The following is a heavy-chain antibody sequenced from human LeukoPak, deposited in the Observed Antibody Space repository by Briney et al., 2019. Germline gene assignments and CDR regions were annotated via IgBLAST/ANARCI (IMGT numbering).Heavy chain of an antibody. CDR2: IYYSGST. CDR3: ARVVLGYSAYVDY. Sequence: PSETLSLTCTVSGGSISSYYWSWIRQPPGKGLEWIGYIYYSGSTNYNPSLKSRVIISVDTSKNQFSLKLSSVTAADTAVYYCARVVLGYSAYVDYWGQGTLVTVSS. CDR1: GGSISSYY. V-gene: IGHV4-59*01. J-gene: IGHJ4*02. D-gene: IGHD1-26*01.